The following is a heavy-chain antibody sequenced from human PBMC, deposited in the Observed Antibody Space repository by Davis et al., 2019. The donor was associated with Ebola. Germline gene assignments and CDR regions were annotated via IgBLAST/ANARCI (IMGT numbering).Heavy chain of an antibody. J-gene: IGHJ4*02. D-gene: IGHD6-19*01. Sequence: GESLKISCSVSGFTFSTYSMSWVRQAPGEGLEWVSTITGNSVYTWYAESVKGRFTISRDNSMNTVFLQVNSLRAEDTALYYCARRAGLSPTVPGNYFDYWGQGTLVTVSS. V-gene: IGHV3-23*01. CDR2: ITGNSVYT. CDR3: ARRAGLSPTVPGNYFDY. CDR1: GFTFSTYS.